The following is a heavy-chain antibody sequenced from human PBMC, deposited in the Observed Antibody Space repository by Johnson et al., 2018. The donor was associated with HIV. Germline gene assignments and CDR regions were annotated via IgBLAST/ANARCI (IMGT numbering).Heavy chain of an antibody. CDR1: GFIVSSKY. V-gene: IGHV3-66*02. CDR2: LYADGRT. CDR3: ATKGSKWELIVEGFAV. D-gene: IGHD1-26*01. Sequence: VQVVESGGGVVQPGRSLRLSCAASGFIVSSKYMTWFRQAPGKGLEWVSVLYADGRTYYADSVKGRFTVSSDYSENKLYLQMNSLTAEDTAVYYCATKGSKWELIVEGFAVWGQGTMVTVSS. J-gene: IGHJ3*01.